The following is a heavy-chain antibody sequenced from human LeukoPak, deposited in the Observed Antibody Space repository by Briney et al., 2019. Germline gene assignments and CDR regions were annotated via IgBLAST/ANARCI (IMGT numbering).Heavy chain of an antibody. V-gene: IGHV3-64D*06. CDR3: VKRVAGSRGYDY. J-gene: IGHJ4*02. Sequence: GGSLRLSCAASGFTFSNCAMHWVRQAPGKGLEYVSAISTDGGGTYYADSVKGRFTISRDNSKDTLFLQMSSLRPEDTAVYYCVKRVAGSRGYDYWGQGTLVTVSS. CDR1: GFTFSNCA. CDR2: ISTDGGGT. D-gene: IGHD3-22*01.